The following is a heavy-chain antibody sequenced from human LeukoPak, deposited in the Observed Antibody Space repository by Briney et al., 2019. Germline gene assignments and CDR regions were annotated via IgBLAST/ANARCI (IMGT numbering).Heavy chain of an antibody. D-gene: IGHD2-15*01. Sequence: GASVKVSCKASGYTFTSYDINWVRQATGQGLEWMGRMNPHRGNTGYAQKFQGRVTITRNTSISTSYMELSSLRSEDTAVYYCARGHVVVVAAPYYYYYMDVWGKGTTGTLSS. CDR3: ARGHVVVVAAPYYYYYMDV. CDR1: GYTFTSYD. CDR2: MNPHRGNT. J-gene: IGHJ6*03. V-gene: IGHV1-8*03.